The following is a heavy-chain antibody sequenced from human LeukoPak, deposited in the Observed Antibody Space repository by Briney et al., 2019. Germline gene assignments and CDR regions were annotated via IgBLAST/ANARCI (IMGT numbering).Heavy chain of an antibody. J-gene: IGHJ4*02. CDR1: GDFITAYY. CDR2: VYYSGST. V-gene: IGHV4-59*01. CDR3: ASNTGTVFDY. D-gene: IGHD3-10*01. Sequence: PSETLSLTCTVSGDFITAYYWSWIRQPPGKGLEWIGYVYYSGSTEYNPSLRSRVTISLQMSKQPFCLNQTSVTAADTAVYYCASNTGTVFDYWGRGAQATVSS.